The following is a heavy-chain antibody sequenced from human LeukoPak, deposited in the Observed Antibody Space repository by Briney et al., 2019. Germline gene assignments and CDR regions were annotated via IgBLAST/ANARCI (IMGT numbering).Heavy chain of an antibody. CDR2: IYYSGST. CDR3: AEAATDFWSGSVYFDY. CDR1: GRSISSSSYY. Sequence: SETLSLTCTVSGRSISSSSYYWGWIRQPPGKGLERIGSIYYSGSTYYNPSLKSRVTISVGTSKDQFSLKLSSVTAADTAVYYCAEAATDFWSGSVYFDYWGQGTLVTVSS. D-gene: IGHD3-3*01. V-gene: IGHV4-39*01. J-gene: IGHJ4*02.